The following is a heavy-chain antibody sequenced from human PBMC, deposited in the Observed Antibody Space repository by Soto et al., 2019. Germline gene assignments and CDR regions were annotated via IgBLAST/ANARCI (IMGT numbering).Heavy chain of an antibody. Sequence: TLALTCTVSDGSISRCGYYWGGIRQHPGKGLEWIGYIYYSGSTYYNPSLKSRVTISVDTSKNQFSLKLSSVTAADTAVYYCARSLEALYGMDVWGQGTTVTVSS. V-gene: IGHV4-31*03. CDR1: DGSISRCGYY. CDR3: ARSLEALYGMDV. CDR2: IYYSGST. J-gene: IGHJ6*02.